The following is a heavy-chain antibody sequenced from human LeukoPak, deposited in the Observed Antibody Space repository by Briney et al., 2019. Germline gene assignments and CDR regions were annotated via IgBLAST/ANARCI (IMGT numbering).Heavy chain of an antibody. J-gene: IGHJ6*03. Sequence: ASVKVSCKASGYTFTSYAMNWVRQAPGQGLEWMGWINPNSGGTNYAQKFQGRVTMTRDTSISTAYMELSSLRSEDTAVYYCARGPDYDLLTGYPDYYYYSMDVWGKGTTVTVSS. CDR2: INPNSGGT. CDR1: GYTFTSYA. V-gene: IGHV1-2*02. CDR3: ARGPDYDLLTGYPDYYYYSMDV. D-gene: IGHD3-9*01.